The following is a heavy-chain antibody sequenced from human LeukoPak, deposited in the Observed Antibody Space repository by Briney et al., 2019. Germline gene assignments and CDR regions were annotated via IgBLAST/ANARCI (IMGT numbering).Heavy chain of an antibody. J-gene: IGHJ4*02. Sequence: GGSLRLSCAASGFTFSSYWMSWVRQAPGKGLEWVANIKQDGSEKYYVDSVKGRFTISRDNAKNSLYLQMNSLSAEDAAVYYCARVGSYDSSGYYHPPFDYWGQGTLVTVSS. CDR1: GFTFSSYW. D-gene: IGHD3-22*01. CDR3: ARVGSYDSSGYYHPPFDY. V-gene: IGHV3-7*01. CDR2: IKQDGSEK.